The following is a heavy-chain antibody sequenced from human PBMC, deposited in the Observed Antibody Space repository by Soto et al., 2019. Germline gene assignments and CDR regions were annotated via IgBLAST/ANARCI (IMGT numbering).Heavy chain of an antibody. CDR1: GYTFTIYY. D-gene: IGHD3-9*01. CDR2: INPSGGST. Sequence: ASVKVSCKASGYTFTIYYMHWVRQAPGQGLEWMGIINPSGGSTSYAQKFQGRVTMTRDTSTSTVYMELSSLRSEDTAVYYCARGSSTHYFDILNSHMEVWGQGTTVNVAS. V-gene: IGHV1-46*01. CDR3: ARGSSTHYFDILNSHMEV. J-gene: IGHJ6*01.